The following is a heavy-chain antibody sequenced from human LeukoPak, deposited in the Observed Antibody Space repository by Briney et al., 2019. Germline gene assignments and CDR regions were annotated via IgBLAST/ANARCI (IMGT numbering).Heavy chain of an antibody. J-gene: IGHJ4*02. Sequence: PGGSLRLSCAASGLTVSSSYMSWVRQAPRKGLEWVSVISSDGKTNCADSVKGRFTISRDISKNTLYLQMNSLRAEDTAVYYCARVAVAGPFDYWGQGTLVTVSS. CDR1: GLTVSSSY. D-gene: IGHD6-13*01. V-gene: IGHV3-53*01. CDR3: ARVAVAGPFDY. CDR2: ISSDGKT.